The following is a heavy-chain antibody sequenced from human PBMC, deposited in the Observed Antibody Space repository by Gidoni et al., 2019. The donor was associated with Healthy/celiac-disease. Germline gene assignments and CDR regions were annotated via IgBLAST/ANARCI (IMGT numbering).Heavy chain of an antibody. J-gene: IGHJ4*02. CDR2: ISAYNGNT. V-gene: IGHV1-18*01. D-gene: IGHD1-1*01. CDR1: GYTFTSYG. Sequence: QVQLVQSGAEVKKPVASVKVSCKASGYTFTSYGIRWVRQAPGQGLEWMGWISAYNGNTNYAQKLQGRVTMTTDTSTSTAYMELRSLRSDDTAVYYCARLFPSLESTEYYFDYWGQGTLVTVSS. CDR3: ARLFPSLESTEYYFDY.